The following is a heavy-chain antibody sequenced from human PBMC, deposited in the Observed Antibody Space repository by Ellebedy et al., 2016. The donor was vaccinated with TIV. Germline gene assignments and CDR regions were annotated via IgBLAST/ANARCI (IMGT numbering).Heavy chain of an antibody. CDR3: AKDSGFWSGYSDY. V-gene: IGHV3-30*18. CDR2: ISYDGSYK. J-gene: IGHJ4*02. Sequence: GGSLRLXXAASEFTLSRFGMYWVRQAPGKGLEWVAGISYDGSYKYYADSVKGRFTVSRDNSKNSLFLQLNSPRAEDTAVYYCAKDSGFWSGYSDYWGQGSLVTVSS. CDR1: EFTLSRFG. D-gene: IGHD3-3*01.